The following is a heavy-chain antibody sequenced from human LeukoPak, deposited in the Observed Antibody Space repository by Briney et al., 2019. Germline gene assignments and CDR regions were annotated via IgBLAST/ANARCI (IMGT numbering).Heavy chain of an antibody. J-gene: IGHJ4*02. CDR3: AKDSYSSGWYGVDY. Sequence: GGSLRLSCAASGFTFSDYYMSWVRQAPGKGLEWVAVISYDGSNKYYADSVKGRFTISRDNSKNTLYLQMNNLRAEDTAVYYCAKDSYSSGWYGVDYWGQGTLVTVSS. CDR1: GFTFSDYY. CDR2: ISYDGSNK. D-gene: IGHD6-19*01. V-gene: IGHV3-30*18.